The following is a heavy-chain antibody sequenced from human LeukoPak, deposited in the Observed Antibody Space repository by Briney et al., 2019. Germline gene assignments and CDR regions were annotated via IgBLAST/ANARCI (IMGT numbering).Heavy chain of an antibody. Sequence: PSQTLSLTCTVSGVSISSGGYYWSWIRQHPGKGLEWIGYIYYSGSTYYNPSLKSRVTISVDTSKNQFSLKLSSVTAADTAVYYCARDRGYDYVWGSYRYHNWFDPWGQGTLVTVSS. CDR2: IYYSGST. CDR3: ARDRGYDYVWGSYRYHNWFDP. J-gene: IGHJ5*02. CDR1: GVSISSGGYY. D-gene: IGHD3-16*02. V-gene: IGHV4-31*03.